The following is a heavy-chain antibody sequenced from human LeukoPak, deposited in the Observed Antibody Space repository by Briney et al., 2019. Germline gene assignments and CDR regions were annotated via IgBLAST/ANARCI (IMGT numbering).Heavy chain of an antibody. J-gene: IGHJ4*02. CDR1: GGSVSDYY. Sequence: AETLSLTGTISGGSVSDYYWSWIRQSPGRGLEWIGYIYHTGSTSYSPSLKSRVTISADTSQNQFSLKLSSVTAADTAVYYCASRRYASGHFDYWGQGTLVTVSS. CDR2: IYHTGST. V-gene: IGHV4-59*02. D-gene: IGHD3-10*01. CDR3: ASRRYASGHFDY.